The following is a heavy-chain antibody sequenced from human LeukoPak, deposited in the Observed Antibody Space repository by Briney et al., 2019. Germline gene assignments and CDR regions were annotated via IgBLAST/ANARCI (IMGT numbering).Heavy chain of an antibody. CDR1: GFTFSSYA. V-gene: IGHV3-64*01. CDR2: LSSNGGST. CDR3: ARELEYYYGSGSYYIGGFDY. D-gene: IGHD3-10*01. Sequence: GGSLRLSCAASGFTFSSYAMHWVRQAPGRGLEYVSALSSNGGSTYYANSVKGRFTISRDNSKNTLYLQMGSLRAENMAVYYCARELEYYYGSGSYYIGGFDYWGQGTLVTVFS. J-gene: IGHJ4*02.